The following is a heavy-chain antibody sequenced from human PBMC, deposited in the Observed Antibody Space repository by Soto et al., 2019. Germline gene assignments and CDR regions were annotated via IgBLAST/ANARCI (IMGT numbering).Heavy chain of an antibody. J-gene: IGHJ4*02. CDR3: AKGVYGDPLTYFDY. V-gene: IGHV3-30*18. Sequence: QVQLVESGGGVVQPGRSLRLSCAASGFTFSSYGMHWVRQAPGKGLEWVAVISYDGSNKYYADSVKGRFTISRDNSKNTLYLQMNSLRAADTAVYYCAKGVYGDPLTYFDYWGQGTLVTVSS. D-gene: IGHD4-17*01. CDR2: ISYDGSNK. CDR1: GFTFSSYG.